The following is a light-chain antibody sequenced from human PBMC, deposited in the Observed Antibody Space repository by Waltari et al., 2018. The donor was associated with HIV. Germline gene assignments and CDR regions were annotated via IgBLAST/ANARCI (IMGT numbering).Light chain of an antibody. J-gene: IGKJ4*01. CDR1: QSVGNQ. V-gene: IGKV3-11*01. Sequence: IVLTQSPATLSLSPGERAALSCRASQSVGNQLSWYQQKPGQAPRLLINDASNRAPGIPGRFSATGSGTDFTLTISSLESEDFAIYYCQQHTSWPLTFGGGTKVEIK. CDR3: QQHTSWPLT. CDR2: DAS.